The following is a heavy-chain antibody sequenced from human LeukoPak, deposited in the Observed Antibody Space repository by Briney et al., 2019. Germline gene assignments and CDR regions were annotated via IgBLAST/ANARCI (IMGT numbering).Heavy chain of an antibody. J-gene: IGHJ6*03. D-gene: IGHD3-10*01. CDR3: ARDRFKDYYYYYMDV. Sequence: GGSLRLSCAASGFTFRNSDMHWVRQAPGKGPEWVAFIQADGGNKYYADSVKGRFTISRDNSKNTLYLQMNSLRAEDTAVYYCARDRFKDYYYYYMDVWGKGTTVTVSS. CDR2: IQADGGNK. V-gene: IGHV3-30*02. CDR1: GFTFRNSD.